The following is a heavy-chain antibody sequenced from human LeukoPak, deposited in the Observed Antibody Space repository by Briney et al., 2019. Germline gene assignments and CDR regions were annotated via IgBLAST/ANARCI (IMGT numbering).Heavy chain of an antibody. V-gene: IGHV4-34*01. CDR1: GGSFSDYY. Sequence: SETLSLTCAVYGGSFSDYYWSWTRLPPGKGLEWIGEIHPSGSTFYNPSLKSRVTISSDTSNKQFSLKLTSVTAADTAIYYCARGIDAYKGGNYWGQGTLVTVSS. CDR3: ARGIDAYKGGNY. CDR2: IHPSGST. J-gene: IGHJ4*02. D-gene: IGHD5-24*01.